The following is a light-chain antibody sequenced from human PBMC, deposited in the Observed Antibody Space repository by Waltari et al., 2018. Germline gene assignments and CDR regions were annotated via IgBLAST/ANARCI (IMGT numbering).Light chain of an antibody. CDR2: AAS. Sequence: DIQMTQSPSSVSASVGDRVTITCRASQGISTWLAWYQQKPGEAPKLLIYAASTVQSGVPSRFSGSGSGTDFTLTSSSLQAEDFATYYCQQSNSFPWTFGQGTKVEIK. V-gene: IGKV1-12*01. J-gene: IGKJ1*01. CDR1: QGISTW. CDR3: QQSNSFPWT.